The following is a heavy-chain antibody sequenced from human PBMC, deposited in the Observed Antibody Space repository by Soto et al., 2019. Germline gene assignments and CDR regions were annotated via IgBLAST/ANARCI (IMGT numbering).Heavy chain of an antibody. CDR1: GFAFSTYG. J-gene: IGHJ4*02. V-gene: IGHV3-33*01. D-gene: IGHD5-12*01. Sequence: PGGSLRLSCVASGFAFSTYGIHWVRQAPGKGLEWVAVIWYDGSIKYYADSVKGRFTISRDNSKNTLYLQMNSLRADDTAVYYCASASGPFDYWGQGTQVTVSS. CDR3: ASASGPFDY. CDR2: IWYDGSIK.